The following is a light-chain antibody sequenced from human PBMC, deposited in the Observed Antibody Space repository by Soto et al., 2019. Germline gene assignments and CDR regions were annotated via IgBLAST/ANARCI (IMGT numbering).Light chain of an antibody. J-gene: IGKJ1*01. V-gene: IGKV1-27*01. Sequence: DIQMTQSPSSLSASVGDRVTITCRASQGISNNLAWYQQKPGKVPKLLIYAAPTLQSGVPSRFSGSGSGTDFTLTISSLQAEDVATYYCQKYNSAPQTFGQGTKVEI. CDR1: QGISNN. CDR2: AAP. CDR3: QKYNSAPQT.